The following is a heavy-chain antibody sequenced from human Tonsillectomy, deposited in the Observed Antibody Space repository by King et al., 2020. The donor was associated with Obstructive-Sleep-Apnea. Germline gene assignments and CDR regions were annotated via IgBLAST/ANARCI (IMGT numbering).Heavy chain of an antibody. Sequence: DVQLVESGGGLVQPGGSLRLSCAASGFTVSSNYMSWVRQAPGKGLEWVSVIYSGGSTYYADSVKGRFTISRDNSKNTLYLQMNSLRAEDTAVYYCARGGGNSILSPFDYWGQGTLVTVSS. V-gene: IGHV3-66*01. D-gene: IGHD4-23*01. J-gene: IGHJ4*02. CDR1: GFTVSSNY. CDR2: IYSGGST. CDR3: ARGGGNSILSPFDY.